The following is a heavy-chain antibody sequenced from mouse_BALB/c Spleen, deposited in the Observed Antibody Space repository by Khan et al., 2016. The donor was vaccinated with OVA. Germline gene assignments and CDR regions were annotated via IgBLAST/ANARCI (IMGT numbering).Heavy chain of an antibody. Sequence: EVELVESGAELVRLGALVKLSCKASGFNIKDYYMHWVKQRPEQGLEWIGWNDPENGETVYDPKFQGKANITADTSSNTAYLQLSSLTSEDTAVYYCTRSGYSAWFAYWGQGTPVTVS. CDR1: GFNIKDYY. V-gene: IGHV14-1*02. CDR2: NDPENGET. CDR3: TRSGYSAWFAY. J-gene: IGHJ3*01.